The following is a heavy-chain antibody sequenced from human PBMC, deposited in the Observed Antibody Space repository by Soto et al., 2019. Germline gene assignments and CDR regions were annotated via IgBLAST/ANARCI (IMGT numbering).Heavy chain of an antibody. CDR3: ARVPPSSWLGAHFDY. J-gene: IGHJ4*02. Sequence: GGSLRLSCAGAGFTFRNYWMGWVRQAQGEGLAWVANIKEDGSEKHYVDSVKGRFTISRDNAKNSLYLQMNSLRAEDTAVYYCARVPPSSWLGAHFDYWGQATLVTVSS. CDR2: IKEDGSEK. CDR1: GFTFRNYW. V-gene: IGHV3-7*03. D-gene: IGHD6-13*01.